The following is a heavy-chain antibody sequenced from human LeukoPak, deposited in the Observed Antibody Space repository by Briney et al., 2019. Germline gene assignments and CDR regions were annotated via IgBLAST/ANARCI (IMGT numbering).Heavy chain of an antibody. CDR2: IYYSGST. Sequence: PSETLSLTCTVSGGSISSYYWSWIRQPPGKGLEWIGYIYYSGSTNYNPSLKSRVTISVDTSKNQFSLKLSSVTAADTAVYYCARQGWELRFDYWGQGTLVTVSS. CDR1: GGSISSYY. CDR3: ARQGWELRFDY. V-gene: IGHV4-59*01. D-gene: IGHD1-26*01. J-gene: IGHJ4*02.